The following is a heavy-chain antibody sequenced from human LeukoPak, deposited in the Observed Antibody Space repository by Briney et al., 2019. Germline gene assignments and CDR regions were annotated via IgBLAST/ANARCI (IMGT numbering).Heavy chain of an antibody. J-gene: IGHJ3*02. CDR2: ISSSSSHI. Sequence: GGSLRLSCAASGFTFSSYSMNWVRQAPGKGLEWVSSISSSSSHIYYADSVKGRFTISRDNAKNSLYLQMNSLRAEDTAVYYCARDQELRDAFDIWGQGTMVTVSS. CDR1: GFTFSSYS. D-gene: IGHD1-7*01. CDR3: ARDQELRDAFDI. V-gene: IGHV3-21*01.